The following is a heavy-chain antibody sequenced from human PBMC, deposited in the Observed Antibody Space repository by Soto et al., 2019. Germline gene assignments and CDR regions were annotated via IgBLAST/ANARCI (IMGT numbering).Heavy chain of an antibody. CDR1: GYTFTSYD. Sequence: ASVKVSCKASGYTFTSYDINWVRQATGQWLEWMGWMNPDSGNTGYAQKFQGRVTMTRNTSITTAYMELSSLRSEDTAVYYCAPAGLGKAFGYWGQGTLVTVSS. CDR3: APAGLGKAFGY. V-gene: IGHV1-8*01. J-gene: IGHJ4*02. CDR2: MNPDSGNT. D-gene: IGHD3-10*01.